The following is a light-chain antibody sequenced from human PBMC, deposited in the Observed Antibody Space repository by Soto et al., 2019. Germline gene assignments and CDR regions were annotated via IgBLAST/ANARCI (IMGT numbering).Light chain of an antibody. V-gene: IGLV1-44*01. J-gene: IGLJ2*01. CDR3: AAWDDALGGLVV. CDR2: SNN. CDR1: SSNIGSNT. Sequence: QSVLTQPPSASGTPGQRVTISCSGSSSNIGSNTVNWYQQLPGTAPKLLIYSNNQRPSGVPDRFSGSKSGTSASLAISGLRSDDEADYYCAAWDDALGGLVVFGGGTKLTVL.